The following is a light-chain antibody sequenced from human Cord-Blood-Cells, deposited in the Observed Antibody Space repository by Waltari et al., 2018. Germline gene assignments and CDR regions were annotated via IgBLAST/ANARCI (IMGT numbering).Light chain of an antibody. CDR2: AAS. Sequence: DIQLPQSPSFLSASVGDRITTPCRASQGISSYLAWYQQKPGKAPKLLIYAASTLQSGVPSRFSGSGSGTEFTLTISSLQPEDFATYYCQQLNSYPRFTFGPGTKVDIK. CDR1: QGISSY. J-gene: IGKJ3*01. V-gene: IGKV1-9*01. CDR3: QQLNSYPRFT.